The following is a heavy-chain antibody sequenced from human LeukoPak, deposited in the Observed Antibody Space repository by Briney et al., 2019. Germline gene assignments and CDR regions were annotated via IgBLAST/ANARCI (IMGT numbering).Heavy chain of an antibody. CDR1: GFTFSSYA. J-gene: IGHJ6*04. D-gene: IGHD6-19*01. Sequence: PGGSLRLSCAASGFTFSSYAMHWVRQAPGKGLEWVAVISYDGSNKYYADSVKGRFTISRDNSKNTLYLQMNSLRAEDTAVYYCAREVKRSSGCMDVWGKGATVTVSS. CDR3: AREVKRSSGCMDV. CDR2: ISYDGSNK. V-gene: IGHV3-30*04.